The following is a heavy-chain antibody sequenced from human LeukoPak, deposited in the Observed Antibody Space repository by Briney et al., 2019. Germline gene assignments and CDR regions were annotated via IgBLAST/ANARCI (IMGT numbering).Heavy chain of an antibody. CDR2: INSDGSGA. D-gene: IGHD3-10*01. Sequence: QPGGSLRLSCAVSGFTFSNYWMHWVRQVPGKGLVWVSRINSDGSGATYADSVKGRFTISRDNAKNTLYLQMNSLRAEDTAVYYCAKSVWFGELVGWGQGTLVTVSS. CDR1: GFTFSNYW. V-gene: IGHV3-74*01. CDR3: AKSVWFGELVG. J-gene: IGHJ4*02.